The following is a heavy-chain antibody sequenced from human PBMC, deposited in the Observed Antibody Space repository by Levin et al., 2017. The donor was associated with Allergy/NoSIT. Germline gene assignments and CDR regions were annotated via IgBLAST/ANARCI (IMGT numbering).Heavy chain of an antibody. CDR1: GFSFRTYS. J-gene: IGHJ4*02. CDR2: ISDGGDLK. CDR3: VRTWGDH. D-gene: IGHD3-16*01. Sequence: PGGSLRLSCAVSGFSFRTYSMNWVRQAPGEGLEWVSYISDGGDLKYYADSVKGRFTISRDNAKNSLHLQMNSLRAEDTAVYYCVRTWGDHWGQGTLVTVSS. V-gene: IGHV3-48*01.